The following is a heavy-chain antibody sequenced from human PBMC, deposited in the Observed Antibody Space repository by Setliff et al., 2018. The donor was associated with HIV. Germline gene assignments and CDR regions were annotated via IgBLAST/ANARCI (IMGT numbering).Heavy chain of an antibody. V-gene: IGHV4-4*09. J-gene: IGHJ4*02. Sequence: SETLSLTCTVSGDSIKSHHWSWIRQPAGKGLEWLAYTDASGDTNYNPSLRGRVIISLDMSNNQFSLNLNSVTAADTAVYYCARQLDYTNGRYFDYWGPGTLVTVSS. D-gene: IGHD4-4*01. CDR2: TDASGDT. CDR1: GDSIKSHH. CDR3: ARQLDYTNGRYFDY.